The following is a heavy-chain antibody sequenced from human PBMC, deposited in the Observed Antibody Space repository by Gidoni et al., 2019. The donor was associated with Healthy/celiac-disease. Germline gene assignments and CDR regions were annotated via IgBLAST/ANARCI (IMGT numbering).Heavy chain of an antibody. D-gene: IGHD3-3*01. J-gene: IGHJ4*02. CDR2: ISSSSSYI. V-gene: IGHV3-21*01. CDR3: ARDKEVLRFLEWLFPSGASDY. Sequence: EVHLVESGGGLVKPGGSLRLSCSASVFTFISYSMNWVRQAPGKGLEWVSSISSSSSYIYYADSVKGRFTISRDNAKNSLYLQMNSLRAEDTAVYYCARDKEVLRFLEWLFPSGASDYWGQGTLVTVSS. CDR1: VFTFISYS.